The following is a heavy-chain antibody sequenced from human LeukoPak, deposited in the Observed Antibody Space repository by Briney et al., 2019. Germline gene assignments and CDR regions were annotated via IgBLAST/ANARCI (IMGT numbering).Heavy chain of an antibody. CDR1: GFTFSSYA. D-gene: IGHD4-17*01. CDR3: ASGPVDYGDYWYFDL. J-gene: IGHJ2*01. V-gene: IGHV3-23*01. Sequence: PGGSLRLSCAASGFTFSSYAMSWVRQAPGKGLEWVSAISGGGGSTYYADSVKGRFTISRDNSKNTLYLQMNSLRAEDTAVYYCASGPVDYGDYWYFDLWGRGTLVTVSS. CDR2: ISGGGGST.